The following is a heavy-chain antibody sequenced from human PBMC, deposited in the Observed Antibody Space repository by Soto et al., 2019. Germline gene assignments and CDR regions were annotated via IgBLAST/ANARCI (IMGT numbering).Heavy chain of an antibody. J-gene: IGHJ5*02. CDR3: ATDAAWIQLWPGRGISFDP. D-gene: IGHD5-18*01. CDR1: GYTLTELS. CDR2: FDPEDGET. Sequence: GASVKVSCKVSGYTLTELSMHWARQAPGKGLEWMGGFDPEDGETIYAQKFQGRVTMTEDTSTDTAYMELSSLRSEDTAVYYCATDAAWIQLWPGRGISFDPWGQGTLVTVSS. V-gene: IGHV1-24*01.